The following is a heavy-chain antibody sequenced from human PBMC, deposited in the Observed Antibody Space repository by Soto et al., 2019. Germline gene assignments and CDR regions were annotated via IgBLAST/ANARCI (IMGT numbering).Heavy chain of an antibody. Sequence: PGGSLRLSCAASGFTFSSYGMHWVRQAPGKGLEWVAVIWYDGSNKYYADSVKGRFTISRDNSKNTLYLQMNSLRAEDTAVYYCARDLVMSPPRTQDSSGWYSGPYYGMDVWGQGTTVTVSS. D-gene: IGHD6-19*01. CDR2: IWYDGSNK. CDR3: ARDLVMSPPRTQDSSGWYSGPYYGMDV. V-gene: IGHV3-33*01. CDR1: GFTFSSYG. J-gene: IGHJ6*02.